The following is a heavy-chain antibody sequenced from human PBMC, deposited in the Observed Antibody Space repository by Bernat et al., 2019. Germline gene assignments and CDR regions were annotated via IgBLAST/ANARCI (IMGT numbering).Heavy chain of an antibody. Sequence: QVQLQESGPGLVKPSQTLSLTCTVSGGSISSGGYYWIWIRQHPGKGLEWIGYIYSSGSTYYNPSIKSRTMISVDTSKNQFSLRLTSVTAADTAVYYCASDGSAGSRDAFDIWGQGTMVTVSS. V-gene: IGHV4-31*03. J-gene: IGHJ3*02. CDR2: IYSSGST. D-gene: IGHD6-13*01. CDR3: ASDGSAGSRDAFDI. CDR1: GGSISSGGYY.